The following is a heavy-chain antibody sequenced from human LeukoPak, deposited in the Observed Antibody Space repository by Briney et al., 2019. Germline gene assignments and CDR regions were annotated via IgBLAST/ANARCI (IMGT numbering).Heavy chain of an antibody. CDR1: GGSISSYY. CDR2: IYYSGST. J-gene: IGHJ3*02. V-gene: IGHV4-59*12. Sequence: PSETLSLTCTVSGGSISSYYWSWIRQPPGKGLEWIGYIYYSGSTNYNPSLKSRVTISVDTSKNQFSLKLSSVTAADTAVYYCARDVGANAFDIWGQGTMVTVSS. D-gene: IGHD1-26*01. CDR3: ARDVGANAFDI.